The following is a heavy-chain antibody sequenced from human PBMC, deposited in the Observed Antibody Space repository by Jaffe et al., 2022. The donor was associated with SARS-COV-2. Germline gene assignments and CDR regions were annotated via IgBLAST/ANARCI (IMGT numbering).Heavy chain of an antibody. CDR1: GFTFSSYA. J-gene: IGHJ3*02. D-gene: IGHD3-22*01. Sequence: EVQLLESGGGLVQPGGSLRLSCAASGFTFSSYAMSWVRQAPGKGLEWVSAISGSGGSTYYADSVKGRFTISRDNSKNTLYLQMNSLRAEDTAVYYCAKLPISIVVVRGDAFDIWGQGTMVTVSS. V-gene: IGHV3-23*01. CDR3: AKLPISIVVVRGDAFDI. CDR2: ISGSGGST.